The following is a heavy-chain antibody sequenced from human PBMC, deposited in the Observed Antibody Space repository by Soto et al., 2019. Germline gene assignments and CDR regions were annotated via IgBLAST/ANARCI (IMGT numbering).Heavy chain of an antibody. V-gene: IGHV3-15*01. CDR3: TTLEYSSSRYYYYYYMDV. Sequence: GGSLRLSCAASGFTFSNAWMSWVRQAPGKGLEWVGRIKSKTDGGTSDYAAPVKGRFTISRDDSKNTLYLQMNSLKTEDTDVYYWTTLEYSSSRYYYYYYMDVWGKGTTVTVSS. CDR1: GFTFSNAW. J-gene: IGHJ6*03. CDR2: IKSKTDGGTS. D-gene: IGHD6-13*01.